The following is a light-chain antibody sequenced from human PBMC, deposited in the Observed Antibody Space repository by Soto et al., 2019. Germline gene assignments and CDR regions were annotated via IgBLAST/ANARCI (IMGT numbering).Light chain of an antibody. CDR3: AAWDGSLNGWV. CDR1: SSNIGSNT. V-gene: IGLV1-44*01. J-gene: IGLJ3*02. CDR2: SNV. Sequence: QSVLTQAPSASGTPGQRVTISCSGSSSNIGSNTVSWYQQVPGTAPKVLIYSNVQRPSGVPDRFSSSKSGTSASLAIGGLQSEDEADYYCAAWDGSLNGWVFGGGTKLTVL.